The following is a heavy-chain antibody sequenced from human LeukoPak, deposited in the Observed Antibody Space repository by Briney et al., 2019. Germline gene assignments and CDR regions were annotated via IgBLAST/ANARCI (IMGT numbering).Heavy chain of an antibody. CDR2: INPSGGST. J-gene: IGHJ4*02. CDR3: ARDRGLNVCPADY. Sequence: ASVRVSCKASGYTFSTYYVHWVRQAPGQGLEWMGMINPSGGSTSYAQKFQGRVTMTRDTSTSTVYMELSSLRSEDTAVYYCARDRGLNVCPADYWGQGTLVIVSS. D-gene: IGHD2-2*01. V-gene: IGHV1-46*01. CDR1: GYTFSTYY.